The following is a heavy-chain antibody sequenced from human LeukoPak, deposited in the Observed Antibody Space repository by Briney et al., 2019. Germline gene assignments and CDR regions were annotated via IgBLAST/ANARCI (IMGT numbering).Heavy chain of an antibody. CDR3: AKDSYDFWSGYYIKGAIDY. V-gene: IGHV3-66*01. Sequence: SGGSLRLSCAASGFTVSSNYMSWVRQAPGKGLEWVSVIYSGGSTYYADSVKGRFTISRDNSKNTLYLQMNSLRAEDTAVYYCAKDSYDFWSGYYIKGAIDYWGQGTLVTVSS. D-gene: IGHD3-3*01. J-gene: IGHJ4*02. CDR1: GFTVSSNY. CDR2: IYSGGST.